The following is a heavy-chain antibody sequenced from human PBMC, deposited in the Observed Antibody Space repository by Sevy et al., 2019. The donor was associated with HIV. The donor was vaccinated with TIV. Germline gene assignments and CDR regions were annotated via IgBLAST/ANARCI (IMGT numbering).Heavy chain of an antibody. J-gene: IGHJ4*02. V-gene: IGHV1-24*01. CDR2: FAPEDGET. CDR1: GKTLTDIS. D-gene: IGHD3-22*01. Sequence: ASVKVSFKVSGKTLTDISIHWVRQAPGKGLEWMVSFAPEDGETTCAQNFQDRVIVTEDTSTDTAYMELSSLRFEDTAVYYCASTRDYFDNSASYFDYWGQGTLVTVSS. CDR3: ASTRDYFDNSASYFDY.